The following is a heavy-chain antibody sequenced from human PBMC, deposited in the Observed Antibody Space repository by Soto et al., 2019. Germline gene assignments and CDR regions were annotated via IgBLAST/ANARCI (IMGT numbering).Heavy chain of an antibody. CDR1: GYTFTGYY. Sequence: GASVKVSCKASGYTFTGYYMHWVRQAPGQGLEWMGWINPNSGGTNYAQKFQGWVTMTRDTSISTAYMELSRLRSDDTAVYYCARGSGYSSSWDFDYWGQGTLVTVSS. J-gene: IGHJ4*02. CDR2: INPNSGGT. D-gene: IGHD6-13*01. CDR3: ARGSGYSSSWDFDY. V-gene: IGHV1-2*04.